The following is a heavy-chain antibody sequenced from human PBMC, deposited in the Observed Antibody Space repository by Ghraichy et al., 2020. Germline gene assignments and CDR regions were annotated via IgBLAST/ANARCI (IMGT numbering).Heavy chain of an antibody. V-gene: IGHV1-69*05. Sequence: SVKVSCKASGGTFSSYAISWVRQAPGQGLEWMGGIIPIFGTANYAQKFQGRVTITTDESTSTAYMELSSLRSEDTAVYYCARETYCGGDCYDDAFDIWGQGTMVTVSS. CDR3: ARETYCGGDCYDDAFDI. CDR1: GGTFSSYA. CDR2: IIPIFGTA. D-gene: IGHD2-21*02. J-gene: IGHJ3*02.